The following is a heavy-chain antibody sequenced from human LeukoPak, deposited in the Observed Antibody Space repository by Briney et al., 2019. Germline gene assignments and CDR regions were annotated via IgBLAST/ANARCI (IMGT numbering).Heavy chain of an antibody. CDR3: AKDSPYRDDFWTTPLDY. CDR1: GFTFNNYG. Sequence: PGRSLRLSCAASGFTFNNYGMHWVRQAPGKGLEWVAFIRYDGSCKYSADSVKGRFTISRDNSKNTLYLQMSSLKAEDTAVYYCAKDSPYRDDFWTTPLDYWGQGTMVTVSS. J-gene: IGHJ4*02. D-gene: IGHD3-3*01. CDR2: IRYDGSCK. V-gene: IGHV3-30*02.